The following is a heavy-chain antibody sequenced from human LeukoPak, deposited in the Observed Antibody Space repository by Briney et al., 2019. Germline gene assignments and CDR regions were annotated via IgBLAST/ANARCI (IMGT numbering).Heavy chain of an antibody. CDR2: INSASSYI. CDR3: ARGHGDGAWLIDY. V-gene: IGHV3-48*02. Sequence: GGSLRLSCEVSGFTFSRYSMNWVRQAPGKGLEWLSFINSASSYIDYADSVKGRFSISRDNVKNSLHLQMNSLRDEDTAVYYCARGHGDGAWLIDYWGQGTLVTISS. CDR1: GFTFSRYS. D-gene: IGHD3-9*01. J-gene: IGHJ4*02.